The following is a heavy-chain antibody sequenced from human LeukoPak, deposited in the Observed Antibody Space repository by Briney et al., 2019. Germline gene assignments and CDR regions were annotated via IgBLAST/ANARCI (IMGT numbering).Heavy chain of an antibody. CDR3: ASNWGSYPDC. D-gene: IGHD1-26*01. Sequence: GGSLRLSCAASGFTFSNAWMSWVRQAPGKGLEWVANIKEDGSEKYYVDSVKGRFSISRDNAKNSLYLQMNSLRAEDTALYYCASNWGSYPDCWGQGALVTVSS. CDR2: IKEDGSEK. J-gene: IGHJ4*02. V-gene: IGHV3-7*01. CDR1: GFTFSNAW.